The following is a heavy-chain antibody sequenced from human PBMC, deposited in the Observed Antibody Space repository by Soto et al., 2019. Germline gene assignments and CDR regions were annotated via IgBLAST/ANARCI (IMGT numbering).Heavy chain of an antibody. Sequence: QVQLVQSGSEVKKPGSSVKVTCKVSGDTFRRYTISWVRQAPGQGLEWMGRIIPMVGRPNYAQKFRGRVMFTADEVTSSVYMDLSSLRSEDTAVYYCARAEGGGGSWDDFWGQGPRVTVSS. CDR1: GDTFRRYT. J-gene: IGHJ4*02. CDR2: IIPMVGRP. V-gene: IGHV1-69*02. D-gene: IGHD2-21*01. CDR3: ARAEGGGGSWDDF.